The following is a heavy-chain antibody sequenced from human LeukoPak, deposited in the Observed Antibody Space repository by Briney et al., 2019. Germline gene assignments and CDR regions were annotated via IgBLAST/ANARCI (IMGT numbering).Heavy chain of an antibody. J-gene: IGHJ3*02. V-gene: IGHV1-18*01. D-gene: IGHD3-22*01. Sequence: ASVKVSCKASGYTFTSYGISWVRQAPGQGLEWMGWISAYNGNTNYAQKLQGRVTMTTDTSTGTAYMELRSLRSDDTAVYYCARDHYYDSSGLDAFDIWGQGTMVTVSS. CDR1: GYTFTSYG. CDR2: ISAYNGNT. CDR3: ARDHYYDSSGLDAFDI.